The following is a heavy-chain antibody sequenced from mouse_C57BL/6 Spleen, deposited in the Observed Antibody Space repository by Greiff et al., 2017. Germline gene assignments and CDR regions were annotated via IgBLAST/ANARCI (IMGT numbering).Heavy chain of an antibody. J-gene: IGHJ3*01. V-gene: IGHV1-9*01. CDR1: GYTFTGYW. CDR2: ILPGSGST. Sequence: QVQLQQSGAELMKPGASVKLSCKATGYTFTGYWIEWVKQRPGHGLEWIGEILPGSGSTNYNEKFKGKATLTADTSSNTAYMQLSSLTTEDSAIYYCARSEGDYGNRFAYWGQGTLVTVSA. D-gene: IGHD2-1*01. CDR3: ARSEGDYGNRFAY.